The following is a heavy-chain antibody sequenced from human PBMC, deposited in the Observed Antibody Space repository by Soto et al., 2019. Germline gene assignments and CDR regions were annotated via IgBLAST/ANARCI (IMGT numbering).Heavy chain of an antibody. CDR3: ARVASRSWYSPIYYYYGMDV. CDR2: TNHSGST. J-gene: IGHJ6*02. D-gene: IGHD6-13*01. V-gene: IGHV4-34*01. CDR1: GGSFSGYY. Sequence: SETLSLTCAVYGGSFSGYYWSWIRQPPGKGLEWIGETNHSGSTNYNPSLKSRVTISVDTSKNQFSLKLSSVTAADTAVYYCARVASRSWYSPIYYYYGMDVWGQGTTVTVSS.